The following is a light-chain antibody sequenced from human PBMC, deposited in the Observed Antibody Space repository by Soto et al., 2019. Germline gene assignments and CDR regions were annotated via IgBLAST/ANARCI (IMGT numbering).Light chain of an antibody. J-gene: IGLJ3*02. CDR3: AAWDDSLNGRV. CDR2: SNN. V-gene: IGLV1-44*01. CDR1: SSNIVSNT. Sequence: QSVLTQPPSASGTPGQRVTISCYGSSSNIVSNTVNWYQQLPGTDPKLLIYSNNQRPSGVPDRFSGSKSGTSASLAISGLQSEDEADYYCAAWDDSLNGRVFGGGTKLTVL.